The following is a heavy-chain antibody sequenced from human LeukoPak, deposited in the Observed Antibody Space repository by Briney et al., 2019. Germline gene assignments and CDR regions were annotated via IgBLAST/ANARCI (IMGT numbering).Heavy chain of an antibody. V-gene: IGHV4-59*01. CDR3: ARELRYFDWSSPAYFDY. CDR1: GGSISSYY. D-gene: IGHD3-9*01. CDR2: IYYSGST. Sequence: SETLSLTCTVSGGSISSYYWSWIRQPPAKGLEWIGYIYYSGSTKYNPSLKSRVTISVDTSKNQFSLKLSSVTAADTAVYYCARELRYFDWSSPAYFDYWGQGTLVTVSS. J-gene: IGHJ4*02.